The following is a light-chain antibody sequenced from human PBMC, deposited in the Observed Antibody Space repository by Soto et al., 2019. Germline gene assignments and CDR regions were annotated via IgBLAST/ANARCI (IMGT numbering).Light chain of an antibody. CDR1: NIGSQS. V-gene: IGLV3-21*02. CDR2: DDS. CDR3: QVWDASNDLHIL. J-gene: IGLJ2*01. Sequence: SYELTQPPSLSVAPGQTARIPCGGKNIGSQSVHWYPQKSGQAHVLVVYDDSDRPSGIPERFSGSNSGNTATLTISRVEAGDEDEYYCQVWDASNDLHILFGGGTKLTVL.